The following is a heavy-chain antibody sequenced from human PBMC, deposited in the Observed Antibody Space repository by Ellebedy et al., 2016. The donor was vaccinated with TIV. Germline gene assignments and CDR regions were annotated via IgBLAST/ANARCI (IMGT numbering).Heavy chain of an antibody. J-gene: IGHJ6*02. CDR3: ARSVVVVRRTNGYYGMDV. CDR1: GYTFTNYG. Sequence: ASVKVSCXASGYTFTNYGITWVRQAPGQGLEWMGWISTIHNDNKQYGQKVQGRLTMTADTATSTAYMELRSLRSDDTAVYYCARSVVVVRRTNGYYGMDVWGQGTTVTVSS. D-gene: IGHD3-22*01. CDR2: ISTIHNDNK. V-gene: IGHV1-18*04.